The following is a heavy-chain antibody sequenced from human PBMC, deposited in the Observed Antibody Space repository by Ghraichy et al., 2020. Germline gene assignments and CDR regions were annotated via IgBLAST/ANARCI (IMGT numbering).Heavy chain of an antibody. CDR2: TWGDGSAI. D-gene: IGHD6-19*01. V-gene: IGHV3-33*01. CDR3: VRDRYNSGSQPRTVYFDY. J-gene: IGHJ4*02. CDR1: GFLLSSYG. Sequence: GGSLRLSCAASGFLLSSYGMNWVRQAPGKGLEWVAVTWGDGSAIYYADSVKGRFTISRDNAKNSLYLQMNSLRVEDTAVYYCVRDRYNSGSQPRTVYFDYWGQGTLVTVSS.